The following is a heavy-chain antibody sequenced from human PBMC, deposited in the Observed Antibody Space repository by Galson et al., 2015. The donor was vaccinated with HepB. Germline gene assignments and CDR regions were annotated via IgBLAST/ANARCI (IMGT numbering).Heavy chain of an antibody. D-gene: IGHD5-18*01. CDR2: ISSNGGST. J-gene: IGHJ4*02. CDR1: GFTFSSYA. CDR3: VTHHRSGYSYGYGFDY. V-gene: IGHV3-64D*06. Sequence: SLRLSCAASGFTFSSYAMHWVRQAPGKGLEYVSAISSNGGSTYYADSVKGRFTISRDNSKNTLYLQMSSLRAEDTAVYYCVTHHRSGYSYGYGFDYWGQGTLVTVSS.